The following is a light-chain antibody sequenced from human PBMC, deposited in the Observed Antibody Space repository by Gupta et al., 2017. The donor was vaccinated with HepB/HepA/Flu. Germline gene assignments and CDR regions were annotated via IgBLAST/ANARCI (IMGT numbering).Light chain of an antibody. CDR2: DVS. CDR1: SNDFGDFNY. CDR3: SSFTYTTTIVV. V-gene: IGLV2-14*03. Sequence: QSALTQPASVSGSPDQSITISCTATSNDFGDFNYVSWYQQHPGKAPKLFISDVSNRPSGVSNRFSGSKSGNTASLTISGLQAEEEADYYCSSFTYTTTIVVFGGGTRLTVL. J-gene: IGLJ2*01.